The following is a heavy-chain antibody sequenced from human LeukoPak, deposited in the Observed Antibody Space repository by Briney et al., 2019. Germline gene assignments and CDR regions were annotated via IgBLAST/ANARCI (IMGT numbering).Heavy chain of an antibody. Sequence: GGSLRLSCAASGFTFSSYEMNWVRQAPGKGLEWVSYISSSGSTIYYADSVKGRFTISRDNAKNSLYLQMNSLRAEDTAVYYCARDGGSSSRYPNWFDPWGQGTLVTVSS. CDR3: ARDGGSSSRYPNWFDP. D-gene: IGHD6-13*01. CDR2: ISSSGSTI. CDR1: GFTFSSYE. J-gene: IGHJ5*02. V-gene: IGHV3-48*03.